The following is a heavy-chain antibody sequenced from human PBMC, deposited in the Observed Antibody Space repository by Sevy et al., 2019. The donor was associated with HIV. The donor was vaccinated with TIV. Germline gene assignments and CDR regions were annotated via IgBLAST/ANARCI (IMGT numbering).Heavy chain of an antibody. CDR1: GGSISSSSYY. V-gene: IGHV4-39*01. D-gene: IGHD3-16*02. Sequence: SETLSLTCTVSGGSISSSSYYWGWIRQPPGKGLEWIGSIYYSGSTYYNPSLKSRVTISVDTSKNQFSLKLSSVTAAATAVYYCARRTTFGGVIDGSFGIWGQGTMVTVSS. CDR2: IYYSGST. J-gene: IGHJ3*02. CDR3: ARRTTFGGVIDGSFGI.